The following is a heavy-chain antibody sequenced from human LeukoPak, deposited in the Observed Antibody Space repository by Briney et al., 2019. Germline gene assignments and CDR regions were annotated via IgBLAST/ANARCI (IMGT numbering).Heavy chain of an antibody. V-gene: IGHV1-69*10. CDR3: AILSDGAYCGGDCFYLDY. J-gene: IGHJ4*02. CDR2: IIPILDIT. CDR1: GGTFSSHA. Sequence: SVKVSCKASGGTFSSHAMNWVRQAPGQGLEWMGGIIPILDITNYAQKFQGRATITADKSTGTAYMELSSLTTEDTAMYYCAILSDGAYCGGDCFYLDYWGQGTLVTVSS. D-gene: IGHD2-21*02.